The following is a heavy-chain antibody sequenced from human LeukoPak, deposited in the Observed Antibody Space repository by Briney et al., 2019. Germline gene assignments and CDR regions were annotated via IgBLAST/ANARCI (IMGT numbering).Heavy chain of an antibody. V-gene: IGHV3-74*01. CDR1: GFTFSSYW. J-gene: IGHJ5*02. D-gene: IGHD6-19*01. CDR2: INSDGSST. Sequence: PGGSLRLSCAASGFTFSSYWMHWVRQAPGKGLVWVSRINSDGSSTSYADSVKGRFTISRDNAKNTLYLQMNSLRAEDTAVYYCARECEEQWLVRESWFDPWGQGTLVTVSS. CDR3: ARECEEQWLVRESWFDP.